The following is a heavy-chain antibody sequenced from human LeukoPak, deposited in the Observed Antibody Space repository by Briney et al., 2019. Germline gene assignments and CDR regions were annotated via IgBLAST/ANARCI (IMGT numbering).Heavy chain of an antibody. CDR1: GGSFSGYY. CDR3: AREIGGYTYGYVPREVSYYFDY. Sequence: SETLSLTCAVYGGSFSGYYWSWIRQPPGKGLEWIGEINHSGSTNYNPSLKSRVTISVDTSKNQFSLKLSSVTAADTAVYYCAREIGGYTYGYVPREVSYYFDYWGQGTLVTVSS. V-gene: IGHV4-34*01. CDR2: INHSGST. D-gene: IGHD5-18*01. J-gene: IGHJ4*02.